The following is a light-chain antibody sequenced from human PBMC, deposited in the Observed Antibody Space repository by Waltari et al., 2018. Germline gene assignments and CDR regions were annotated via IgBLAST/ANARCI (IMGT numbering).Light chain of an antibody. CDR2: EVT. V-gene: IGLV2-14*01. Sequence: QSALTQPASVSGSPGQSITISCTGTSSDVGGYNLVSWHQQHPGKAPKLIIYEVTNRPSGVFKRFSGSKSGNTASLTISGLQAEDEADYYCTSYITTRGDWVFGGGTKLTVL. CDR1: SSDVGGYNL. CDR3: TSYITTRGDWV. J-gene: IGLJ3*02.